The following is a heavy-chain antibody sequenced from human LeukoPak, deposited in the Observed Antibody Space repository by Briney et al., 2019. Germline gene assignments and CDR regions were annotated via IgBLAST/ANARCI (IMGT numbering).Heavy chain of an antibody. CDR2: ISGSGGST. D-gene: IGHD2-8*01. Sequence: GGTLRLSCAASGFTFSSYGMSWVRQAPGKGLEWVSAISGSGGSTYYADSVKGRFTISRDNSRNTLYLQLNNLRAEDTAVYYCAKAYGTNGYFQLPIDFWGQGTLVTVSS. CDR3: AKAYGTNGYFQLPIDF. V-gene: IGHV3-23*01. CDR1: GFTFSSYG. J-gene: IGHJ4*02.